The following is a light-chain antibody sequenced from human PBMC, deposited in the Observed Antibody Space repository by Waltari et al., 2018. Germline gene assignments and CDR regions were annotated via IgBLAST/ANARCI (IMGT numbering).Light chain of an antibody. CDR1: QSINTY. J-gene: IGKJ1*01. V-gene: IGKV1-39*01. Sequence: DIQMTQSPASLSASVGDRVTITCRASQSINTYLNWYQQKPEKAPKLLIYAASSLQSGVPSRFTGSGSGTEFSLTISSLQPEDFATYYCQQTYSTPPTFGQGTNVEI. CDR3: QQTYSTPPT. CDR2: AAS.